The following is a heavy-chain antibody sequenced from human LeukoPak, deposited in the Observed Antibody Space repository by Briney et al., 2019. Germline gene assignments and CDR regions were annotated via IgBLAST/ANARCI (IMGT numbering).Heavy chain of an antibody. CDR2: IRRGANSYTT. V-gene: IGHV3-72*01. Sequence: GGSLRLSCAASGFTFSDYILDWVRQAPGKGLEWVCRIRRGANSYTTEYAASVKGRFTISRDDSKNSLYLHMNSLKTKDTAVYHCSRDGGEGGNSAFDIWGQGTMVTVSS. CDR1: GFTFSDYI. J-gene: IGHJ3*02. D-gene: IGHD3-16*01. CDR3: SRDGGEGGNSAFDI.